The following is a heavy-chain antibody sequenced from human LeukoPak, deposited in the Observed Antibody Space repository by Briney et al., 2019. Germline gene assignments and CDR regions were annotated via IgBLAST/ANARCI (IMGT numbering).Heavy chain of an antibody. CDR1: GGTFSSYA. CDR3: EAIAVAGTDY. D-gene: IGHD6-19*01. CDR2: IIPIFGTA. J-gene: IGHJ4*02. V-gene: IGHV1-69*05. Sequence: ASVNVSCKASGGTFSSYAIRWVRQAPGQGLEWMGGIIPIFGTANYAQKFQGRVTITTDESTSTAYMELSSLRSEDTAVYYCEAIAVAGTDYWGQGTLVTVSS.